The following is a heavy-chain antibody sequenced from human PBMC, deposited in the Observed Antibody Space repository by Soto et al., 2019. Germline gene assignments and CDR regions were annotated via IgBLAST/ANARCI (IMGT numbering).Heavy chain of an antibody. CDR1: GYTFTSYA. V-gene: IGHV1-3*01. D-gene: IGHD1-26*01. Sequence: QVQLVQSGAEVKKPGASVKVSCKASGYTFTSYAMHWVRQAPGQRLEWMGWINAGNGNTKYSQKFQGRVTITRDTSESTAYMELSSLRSEDTAVYYCARGGSGSYFYWGQGTLVTVSS. J-gene: IGHJ4*02. CDR2: INAGNGNT. CDR3: ARGGSGSYFY.